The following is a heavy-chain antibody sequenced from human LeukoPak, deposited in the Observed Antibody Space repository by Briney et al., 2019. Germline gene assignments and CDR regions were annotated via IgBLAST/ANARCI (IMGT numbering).Heavy chain of an antibody. J-gene: IGHJ3*02. D-gene: IGHD3-16*02. CDR2: INPNSGGT. CDR3: ARGFMDYVGGSYRYDVFDI. Sequence: ASVKVSCKASGYTFTGYYMHWVRQAPGQGLEWMGWINPNSGGTNYAQKFQGRVTMTRDTSISTAYMELSSLRSEDTAVYYCARGFMDYVGGSYRYDVFDIWGQGTMVTVSS. V-gene: IGHV1-2*02. CDR1: GYTFTGYY.